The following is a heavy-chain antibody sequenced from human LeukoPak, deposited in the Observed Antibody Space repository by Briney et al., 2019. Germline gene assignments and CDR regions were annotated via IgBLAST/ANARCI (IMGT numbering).Heavy chain of an antibody. J-gene: IGHJ4*02. Sequence: GGSLRLSCTTSGFTFSRYAMNWFRQAPGKGLEWVSIVIGSGGTTKYADSVKGRFTVSKDISKNTLYLQMDSLRAEDTATYYCAKDRVPDGLYSIDHWGQGTVVIVSS. V-gene: IGHV3-23*01. D-gene: IGHD2-21*01. CDR2: VIGSGGTT. CDR3: AKDRVPDGLYSIDH. CDR1: GFTFSRYA.